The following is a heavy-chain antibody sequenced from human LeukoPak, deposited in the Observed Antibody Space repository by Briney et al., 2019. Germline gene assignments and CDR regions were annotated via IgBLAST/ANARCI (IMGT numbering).Heavy chain of an antibody. D-gene: IGHD6-19*01. Sequence: GGSLRLSCAASGFTFSSYAMHWVRQAPGKGLEYVSAISSNGGSTYYANSVKGRFTISRDNSKNTLYLQMGSLRAEDMAVYYCARVRYSSGWYDYWGQGTLVTVSS. CDR3: ARVRYSSGWYDY. V-gene: IGHV3-64*01. J-gene: IGHJ4*02. CDR1: GFTFSSYA. CDR2: ISSNGGST.